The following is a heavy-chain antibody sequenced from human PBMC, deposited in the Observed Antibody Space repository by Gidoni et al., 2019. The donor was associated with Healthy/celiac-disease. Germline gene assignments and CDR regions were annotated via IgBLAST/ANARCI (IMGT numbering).Heavy chain of an antibody. J-gene: IGHJ4*02. CDR3: AREDKGGYYDSSGYYGREFDY. D-gene: IGHD3-22*01. Sequence: QVQLQESGPGLVKPSETLSLTCTVSGGSISSYYWRWIRQPAGKGLEWIGRIYTSGSTNYNPSLKSRVTMSVDTSKNQFSLKLSSVTAADTAVYYCAREDKGGYYDSSGYYGREFDYWGQGTLVTVSS. V-gene: IGHV4-4*07. CDR2: IYTSGST. CDR1: GGSISSYY.